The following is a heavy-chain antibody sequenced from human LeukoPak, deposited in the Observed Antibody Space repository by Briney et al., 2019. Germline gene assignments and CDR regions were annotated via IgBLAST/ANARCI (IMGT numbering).Heavy chain of an antibody. CDR3: ARHRGSGSYYPLYYYYGMDV. CDR1: GYSFTSYW. V-gene: IGHV5-51*01. CDR2: IYPGDSDT. Sequence: GESLKISCKGSGYSFTSYWIGWVRQMPGKGLEWMGIIYPGDSDTRYSPSFQGQVTISADKYISTAYLQWSSLKASDTAMYYCARHRGSGSYYPLYYYYGMDVWGQGTTVTVSS. D-gene: IGHD3-10*01. J-gene: IGHJ6*02.